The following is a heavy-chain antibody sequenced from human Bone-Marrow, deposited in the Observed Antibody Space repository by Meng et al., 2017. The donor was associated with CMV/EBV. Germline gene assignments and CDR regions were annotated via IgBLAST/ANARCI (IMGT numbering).Heavy chain of an antibody. Sequence: GGSLRLSCAASGFTFSTYGMHWVRQAPGKGLEWVAFIRYDGSNKYYADSVKGRFTISRDNSKNTLYLQMNSLRAEDTAVYYCTPFDIVTTIDGAFDIWGQGTMVTFSS. CDR3: TPFDIVTTIDGAFDI. J-gene: IGHJ3*02. CDR2: IRYDGSNK. V-gene: IGHV3-30*02. D-gene: IGHD5-12*01. CDR1: GFTFSTYG.